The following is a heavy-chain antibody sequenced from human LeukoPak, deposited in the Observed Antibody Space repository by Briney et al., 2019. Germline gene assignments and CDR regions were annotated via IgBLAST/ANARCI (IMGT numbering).Heavy chain of an antibody. V-gene: IGHV1-69*13. Sequence: GASVKVSCKASGGTFSSYAISWVRQAPGQGLEWMGGIIPIFGTANYAQKFQGRVTITADESTSTAYMELSSLRSEDTAVYYCAREGIAVPRRYYMDVWGKGTTVTVSS. CDR3: AREGIAVPRRYYMDV. D-gene: IGHD6-19*01. CDR2: IIPIFGTA. CDR1: GGTFSSYA. J-gene: IGHJ6*03.